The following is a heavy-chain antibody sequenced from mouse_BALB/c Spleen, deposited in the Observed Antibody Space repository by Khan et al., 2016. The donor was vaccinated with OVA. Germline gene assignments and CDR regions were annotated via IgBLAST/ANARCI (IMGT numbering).Heavy chain of an antibody. V-gene: IGHV3-2*02. CDR1: GYSITSDYA. Sequence: EVQLQESGPGLVKPSQSLSLTCTVTGYSITSDYAWNWIRQFPGNKLEWMGYISYSGSANYNPSHKSRISITRDTSENQFFLQLNYVTTEDSATYYCARRYYYGHWYFDVWGAGTTVTVSS. J-gene: IGHJ1*01. CDR3: ARRYYYGHWYFDV. CDR2: ISYSGSA. D-gene: IGHD1-1*01.